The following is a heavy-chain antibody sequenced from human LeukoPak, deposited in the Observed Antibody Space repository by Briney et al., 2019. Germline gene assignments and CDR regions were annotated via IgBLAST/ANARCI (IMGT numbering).Heavy chain of an antibody. J-gene: IGHJ4*02. CDR2: INHSGST. CDR1: GGSFSGYY. Sequence: PSETLSLTCAVYGGSFSGYYWSWIRQPPGKGLVWIGEINHSGSTNYNPSLKSRVTISVDTSKNQFSLKLSSVTAADTAVYYCARVRRSSSWKPAPYYFDYWGQGTLVTVSS. V-gene: IGHV4-34*01. D-gene: IGHD6-13*01. CDR3: ARVRRSSSWKPAPYYFDY.